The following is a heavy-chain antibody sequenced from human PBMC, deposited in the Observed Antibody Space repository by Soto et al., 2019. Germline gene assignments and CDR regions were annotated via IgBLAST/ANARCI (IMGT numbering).Heavy chain of an antibody. D-gene: IGHD4-17*01. CDR3: ARGHEYGGNSDAFDI. CDR2: ISAYNGNT. CDR1: GYTFNSYG. V-gene: IGHV1-18*01. J-gene: IGHJ3*02. Sequence: ASVKVSCKASGYTFNSYGISWVRQAPGQGLEWMGWISAYNGNTNYAQKLQDRVTMTTDTSTSTAYMELRSLISEDTAMYYCARGHEYGGNSDAFDIWGQGTVVTVSS.